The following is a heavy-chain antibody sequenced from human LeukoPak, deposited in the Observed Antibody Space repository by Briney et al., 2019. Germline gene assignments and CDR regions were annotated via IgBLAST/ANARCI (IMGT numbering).Heavy chain of an antibody. Sequence: GGSLRLSCAASGFTFSSYSMNWVRQAPGKGLEWVSSISSSSSYIYYADSVKGRFTISRDNAKNSLYLQMNSLRAEDTAVYYCARGTAVYYYMDVWGKGTTVTVSS. J-gene: IGHJ6*03. CDR3: ARGTAVYYYMDV. D-gene: IGHD2-8*02. V-gene: IGHV3-21*01. CDR2: ISSSSSYI. CDR1: GFTFSSYS.